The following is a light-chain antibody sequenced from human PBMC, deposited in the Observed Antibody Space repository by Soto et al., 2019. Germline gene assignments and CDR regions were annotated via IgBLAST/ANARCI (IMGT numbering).Light chain of an antibody. J-gene: IGLJ1*01. V-gene: IGLV1-44*01. CDR2: SND. Sequence: QSVLTQPPSASGTPGLRVTISCSGSSSNIGSNTVHWYQQLPGTAPKLLIYSNDQRPSGVPDRFSGSKSGTSASLAISGLQSEDEADYYCAAWDDSLNVFYVFRTGTKLTVL. CDR3: AAWDDSLNVFYV. CDR1: SSNIGSNT.